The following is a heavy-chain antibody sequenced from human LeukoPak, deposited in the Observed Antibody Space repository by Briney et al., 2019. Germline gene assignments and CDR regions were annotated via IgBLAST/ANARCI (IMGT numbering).Heavy chain of an antibody. CDR3: AKDSPGTGSY. Sequence: GGSLRLSCAASGFTFSSYGMHWGRQAPGKGVGWVAFIRYDGSNKYYADSVKDRLTISRDNSKNTQYLQMNSLRAEDTAVYYGAKDSPGTGSYWGQGTLVTVSS. V-gene: IGHV3-30*02. CDR1: GFTFSSYG. CDR2: IRYDGSNK. D-gene: IGHD1-1*01. J-gene: IGHJ4*02.